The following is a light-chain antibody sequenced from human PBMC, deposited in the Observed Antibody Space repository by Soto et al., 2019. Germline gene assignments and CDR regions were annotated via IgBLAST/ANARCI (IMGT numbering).Light chain of an antibody. CDR1: RTVDNY. CDR3: QQGSTWPGT. V-gene: IGKV3-11*01. CDR2: GAS. J-gene: IGKJ3*01. Sequence: ETVLTQSPATLSLSPGDRATLSCRASRTVDNYLAWYQQKPGQAPRLLIYGASNRATGIPTRFSGSGSGTGFTLTISSLEPEDFAVYFCQQGSTWPGTFGPGTKVDIK.